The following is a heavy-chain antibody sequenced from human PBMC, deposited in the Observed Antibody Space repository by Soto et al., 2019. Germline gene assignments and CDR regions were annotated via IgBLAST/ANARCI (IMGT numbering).Heavy chain of an antibody. D-gene: IGHD3-3*01. CDR2: ISGSGGST. CDR3: ARRGPASITIFGVVIKVFDY. V-gene: IGHV3-23*01. Sequence: GGSLRLSCAASGFTFSSYAMSWVRLAPGKGLEWVSAISGSGGSTYYADSVKGRFTISRDNSKNTLYLQMNSLRAEDTAVYYCARRGPASITIFGVVIKVFDYWGQGTLVTVSS. CDR1: GFTFSSYA. J-gene: IGHJ4*02.